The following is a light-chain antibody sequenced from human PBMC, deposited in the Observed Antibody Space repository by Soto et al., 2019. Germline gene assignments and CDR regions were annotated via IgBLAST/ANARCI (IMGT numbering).Light chain of an antibody. CDR3: QVWDSSTYV. CDR2: RDS. Sequence: SYELTQPLSVSVALGQTARITCGGNNIGSKNVHWYQQKPGQAPVLVISRDSNRPSGIPERFSGSNSGNTATLTISRAQAGDEADYFCQVWDSSTYVFGTGTKVTVL. CDR1: NIGSKN. V-gene: IGLV3-9*01. J-gene: IGLJ1*01.